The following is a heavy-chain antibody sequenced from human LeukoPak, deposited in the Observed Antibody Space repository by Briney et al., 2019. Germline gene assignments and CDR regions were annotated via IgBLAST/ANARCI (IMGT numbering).Heavy chain of an antibody. J-gene: IGHJ4*02. CDR3: ARDPGDYGDYGGLGYYFDY. CDR2: ISSSSSTI. CDR1: GFTFSSYS. D-gene: IGHD4-17*01. V-gene: IGHV3-48*01. Sequence: PGGSLRLSCATSGFTFSSYSMNWVRQAPGKGLEWVSYISSSSSTIYYADSVKGRFTISRDNAKNSLYLQMNSLRAEDTAVYYCARDPGDYGDYGGLGYYFDYWGQGTLVTVSS.